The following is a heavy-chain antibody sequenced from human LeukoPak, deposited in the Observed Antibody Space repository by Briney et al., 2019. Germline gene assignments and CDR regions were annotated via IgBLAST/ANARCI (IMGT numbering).Heavy chain of an antibody. Sequence: PSETLSLTCTVSDSSITSDFYWGWLRQPPGKGLEWTGSFYNSGKTYYKPSLESRVTISMDTSKKQFSLKVSSVTAADTAVYYCATRGGGRGIAAAGDFDYWGQGILVTVSS. CDR3: ATRGGGRGIAAAGDFDY. D-gene: IGHD6-13*01. CDR1: DSSITSDFY. CDR2: FYNSGKT. V-gene: IGHV4-38-2*02. J-gene: IGHJ4*02.